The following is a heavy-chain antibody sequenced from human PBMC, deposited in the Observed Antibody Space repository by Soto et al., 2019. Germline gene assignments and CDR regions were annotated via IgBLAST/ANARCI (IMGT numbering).Heavy chain of an antibody. J-gene: IGHJ3*01. CDR3: ARECSGPNCPHDAFDL. D-gene: IGHD2-15*01. CDR1: GYTFTSFD. V-gene: IGHV1-8*01. CDR2: MNAQNGNS. Sequence: QVQLVQSGADVKKPGASVKVSCKASGYTFTSFDINWVRQAPGQGVEWLGWMNAQNGNSGSAQKFQGRVTMTRATSIDTAYMELSSLRSEDTAIYYCARECSGPNCPHDAFDLWGQGTLVTVSS.